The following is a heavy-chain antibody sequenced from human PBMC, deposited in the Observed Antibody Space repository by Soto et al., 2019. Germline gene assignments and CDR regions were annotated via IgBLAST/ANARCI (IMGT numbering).Heavy chain of an antibody. CDR1: GFTFSSYG. Sequence: GSLRLSCAASGFTFSSYGMHWVRQAPGKGLEWVAVISYDGSNKYYADSVKGRFTISRDNSKNTLYLQMNSLRAEDTAVYYCAKESCSSTSCYTDYYYGMDVWGQGTTVTVSS. CDR2: ISYDGSNK. D-gene: IGHD2-2*02. CDR3: AKESCSSTSCYTDYYYGMDV. J-gene: IGHJ6*02. V-gene: IGHV3-30*18.